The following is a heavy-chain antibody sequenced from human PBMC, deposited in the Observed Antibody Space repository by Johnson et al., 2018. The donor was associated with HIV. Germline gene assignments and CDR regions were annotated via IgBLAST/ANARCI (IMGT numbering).Heavy chain of an antibody. V-gene: IGHV3-30*04. J-gene: IGHJ3*02. CDR3: ASGVTARAPLLI. Sequence: QVQLVESGGGVVQPGRSLRLSCAASDFTFTNNAIHWVRQAPGKGLEWVAVISYDGTNTYYADSVNGRFTISRDNSRNTVFLQMIILRPKDTAMYYCASGVTARAPLLIWGQGTMVTVSS. CDR2: ISYDGTNT. D-gene: IGHD6-6*01. CDR1: DFTFTNNA.